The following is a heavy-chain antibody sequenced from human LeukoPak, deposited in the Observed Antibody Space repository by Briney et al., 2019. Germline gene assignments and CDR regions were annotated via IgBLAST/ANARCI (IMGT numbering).Heavy chain of an antibody. J-gene: IGHJ4*02. CDR2: ISSSSSYI. V-gene: IGHV3-21*01. Sequence: PGGSLRLSCAASGFTFSSYSMNWVRQAPGKGLEWVSSISSSSSYIYYADSVKGRFTISRDNAKNSLYLQMNSLRAEDAAVYYCARDDNKGVRFGVVIYDYWGQGTLVTVSS. CDR1: GFTFSSYS. D-gene: IGHD3-3*01. CDR3: ARDDNKGVRFGVVIYDY.